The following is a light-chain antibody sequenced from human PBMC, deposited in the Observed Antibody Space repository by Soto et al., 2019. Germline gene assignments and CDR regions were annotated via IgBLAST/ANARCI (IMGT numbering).Light chain of an antibody. V-gene: IGKV3-20*01. J-gene: IGKJ1*01. CDR3: QQYGSSPRT. CDR1: QTISGSY. Sequence: IVLTQSPGTLSLSPGERATLSCRASQTISGSYLAWYQHKPGQAPRLLIHGASTRATGIPEKFSGSGSGTDFTLTISRLEPEDSAVYYCQQYGSSPRTFGQGTKVEIK. CDR2: GAS.